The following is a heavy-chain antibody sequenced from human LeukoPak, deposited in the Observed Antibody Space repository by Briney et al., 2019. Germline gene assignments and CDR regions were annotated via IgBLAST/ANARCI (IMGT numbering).Heavy chain of an antibody. V-gene: IGHV3-7*01. CDR3: ARPSVLGPNTDY. Sequence: GGSLRLSCTASGFTFSDYWMSLVRQTPGKGLEWVASIEQDGSEKFYVDSVKGRFTISRDNAKNSLFLQMNSLRADDTAVYYCARPSVLGPNTDYWGQGALLTVSS. J-gene: IGHJ4*02. CDR2: IEQDGSEK. CDR1: GFTFSDYW. D-gene: IGHD4/OR15-4a*01.